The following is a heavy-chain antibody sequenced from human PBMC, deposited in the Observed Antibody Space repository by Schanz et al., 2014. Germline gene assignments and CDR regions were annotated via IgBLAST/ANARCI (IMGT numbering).Heavy chain of an antibody. Sequence: EVQLVESGGGLVKPGGSLRLSCAASGFTVNTNYMSWVRQAPGKGLEWISSMYINSGSTQYADSVKGRFIISRDSSKNTLFLQMNSLRPEDTALYFCARDEGRDGYNLAFDVWGQGTLVTVSS. CDR3: ARDEGRDGYNLAFDV. D-gene: IGHD5-12*01. CDR1: GFTVNTNY. J-gene: IGHJ3*01. V-gene: IGHV3-66*01. CDR2: MYINSGST.